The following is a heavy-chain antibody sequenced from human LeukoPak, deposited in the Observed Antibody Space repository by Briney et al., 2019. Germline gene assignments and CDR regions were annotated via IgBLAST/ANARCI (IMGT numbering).Heavy chain of an antibody. J-gene: IGHJ6*04. D-gene: IGHD3-10*01. CDR3: ARLMYYYGSGSYMDV. V-gene: IGHV4-39*07. CDR2: IYYSGST. CDR1: SGSISISNYY. Sequence: SETLSLTCTVSSGSISISNYYWGWIRQPPGKGLEWIGNIYYSGSTYYNPSLKSRVTISVDTSKNQFSLKLSSVTAADTAVYYCARLMYYYGSGSYMDVWGKGTTVTISS.